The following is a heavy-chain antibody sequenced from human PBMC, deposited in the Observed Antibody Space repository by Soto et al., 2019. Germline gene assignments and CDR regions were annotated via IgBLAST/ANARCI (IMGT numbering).Heavy chain of an antibody. V-gene: IGHV3-33*01. CDR3: ARYSSYYYYYMDG. D-gene: IGHD4-4*01. CDR2: IWYDGSNK. CDR1: GFTFGSYG. Sequence: GGSLRLSCAASGFTFGSYGMHWVRQAPGKWLEWVAVIWYDGSNKYYADSVKGRFTISRDNSKNSLYLQMDSLRAEDTAVYYCARYSSYYYYYMDGWGKGTTVTVSS. J-gene: IGHJ6*03.